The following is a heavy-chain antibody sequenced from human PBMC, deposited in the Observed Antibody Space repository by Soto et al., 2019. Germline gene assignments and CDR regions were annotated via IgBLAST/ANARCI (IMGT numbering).Heavy chain of an antibody. D-gene: IGHD3-9*01. V-gene: IGHV1-46*03. CDR1: GYTFSTYY. CDR2: FNPSGGST. Sequence: ASVKVSCKASGYTFSTYYLHWVRQAPGQGLEWMGIFNPSGGSTSYAQKFQGRVTMTRDTSTSTVYMELSSLRSEDTAVYYCAREDYDILTGYYTSERLDYNWFDPWGQGTLVTVS. J-gene: IGHJ5*02. CDR3: AREDYDILTGYYTSERLDYNWFDP.